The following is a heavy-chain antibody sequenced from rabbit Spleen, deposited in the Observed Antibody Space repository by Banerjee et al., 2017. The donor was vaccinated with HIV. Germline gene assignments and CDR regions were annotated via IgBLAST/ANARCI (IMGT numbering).Heavy chain of an antibody. D-gene: IGHD2-1*01. J-gene: IGHJ4*01. CDR3: ARGSATMTMVITGYYLSL. CDR1: GFSFSSSYY. Sequence: QSLEESGGDLVKPEGSLTLTCTVSGFSFSSSYYMSWVRQAPGKGLEWIGCIYTGASGSTACASWAKGRFTVSKTSSSTVTLQLNSLTAADTSSYFCARGSATMTMVITGYYLSLWGPGTLVTVS. CDR2: IYTGASGST. V-gene: IGHV1S40*01.